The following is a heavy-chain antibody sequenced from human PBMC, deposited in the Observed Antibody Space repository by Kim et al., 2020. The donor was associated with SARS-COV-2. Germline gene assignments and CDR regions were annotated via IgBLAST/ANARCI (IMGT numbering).Heavy chain of an antibody. D-gene: IGHD1-26*01. CDR3: ARVIEGGAFDI. V-gene: IGHV3-11*04. Sequence: TYYADSVRGPFTISRDNAKDALYLQMNSLRAEDTAVYYCARVIEGGAFDIWGQGTMVTVSS. CDR2: T. J-gene: IGHJ3*02.